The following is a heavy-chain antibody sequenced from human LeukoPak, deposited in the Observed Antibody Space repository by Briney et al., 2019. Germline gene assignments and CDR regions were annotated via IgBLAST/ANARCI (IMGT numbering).Heavy chain of an antibody. V-gene: IGHV4-59*12. J-gene: IGHJ6*02. CDR1: GGSLSSYY. Sequence: SETLSLTCTVSGGSLSSYYWSWIRQPPGKGLEWVGYIYYSGSTNYNPSLKSRVTISVDTAKNQFSLKLSSVTAADTAVYYCAREGYSSSWFPGPGGYYYYGMDVWGQGTTVTVSS. CDR2: IYYSGST. CDR3: AREGYSSSWFPGPGGYYYYGMDV. D-gene: IGHD6-13*01.